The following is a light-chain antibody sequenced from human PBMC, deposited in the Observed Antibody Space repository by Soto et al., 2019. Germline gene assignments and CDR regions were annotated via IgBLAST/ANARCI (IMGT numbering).Light chain of an antibody. Sequence: EIVLTQSPGTLSMSPGERATLSCRASQSISSNYLAWYQQKPGQAPRLLIYGASSRATGIPDRFSGSGSGTDFTLTISILEAEDFAVYYCQQYGSSPRTFGQGTKVEF. V-gene: IGKV3-20*01. CDR2: GAS. J-gene: IGKJ1*01. CDR3: QQYGSSPRT. CDR1: QSISSNY.